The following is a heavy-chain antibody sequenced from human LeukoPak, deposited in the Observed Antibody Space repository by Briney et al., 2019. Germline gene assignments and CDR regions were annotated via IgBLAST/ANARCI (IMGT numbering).Heavy chain of an antibody. J-gene: IGHJ4*02. CDR2: INHSGST. D-gene: IGHD2-15*01. CDR3: ASGSRYCSGGSCCSGLFGSGLPVY. V-gene: IGHV4-34*01. Sequence: SETLSLTCAVYGGSFSGYYWSWIRQPPGKGLEWIGEINHSGSTNYNPSLKSRVTISVDTSKNQFPLTLSSVTAADTAVYYCASGSRYCSGGSCCSGLFGSGLPVYWVQGTLVSVSS. CDR1: GGSFSGYY.